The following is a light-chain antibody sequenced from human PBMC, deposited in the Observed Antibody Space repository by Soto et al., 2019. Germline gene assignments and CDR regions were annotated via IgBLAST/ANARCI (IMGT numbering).Light chain of an antibody. Sequence: DIQMTQSPASLSASVGDRVTITCQASQDISNFLNWYRQKPGEAPNLLIYDASTLETGVPLRFSGRGYGSYFSFTISSLQPEDVATYYCQQYKSLPLTFGGGTKVEIK. CDR1: QDISNF. CDR3: QQYKSLPLT. V-gene: IGKV1-33*01. CDR2: DAS. J-gene: IGKJ4*01.